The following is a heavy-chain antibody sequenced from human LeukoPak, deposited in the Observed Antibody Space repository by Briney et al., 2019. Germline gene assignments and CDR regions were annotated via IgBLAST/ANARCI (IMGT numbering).Heavy chain of an antibody. CDR1: GFTFSSYW. Sequence: RGSLRLSCAASGFTFSSYWMHWVRQAPGKGLVWVSRINSDGSNTSYADSVKGRFTISRDNAKNTLYLQMNSLRAEDTAVYYCARAGIFGVVNYYYYMDVWGKGTTVTVSS. J-gene: IGHJ6*03. CDR3: ARAGIFGVVNYYYYMDV. D-gene: IGHD3-3*01. CDR2: INSDGSNT. V-gene: IGHV3-74*01.